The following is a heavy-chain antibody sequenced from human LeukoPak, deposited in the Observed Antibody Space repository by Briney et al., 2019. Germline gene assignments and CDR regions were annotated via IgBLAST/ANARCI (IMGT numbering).Heavy chain of an antibody. Sequence: PSETLSLTCAVYGGSFSVYYWSWIRQPPGKGLEWIGEINHSGSTNYNPSLKSRVTISVDTSKNQFSLKLSSVTAADTAVYYCGAVEYPMAFDIWGQGTMVTVSS. CDR1: GGSFSVYY. V-gene: IGHV4-34*01. J-gene: IGHJ3*02. CDR2: INHSGST. CDR3: GAVEYPMAFDI. D-gene: IGHD2-15*01.